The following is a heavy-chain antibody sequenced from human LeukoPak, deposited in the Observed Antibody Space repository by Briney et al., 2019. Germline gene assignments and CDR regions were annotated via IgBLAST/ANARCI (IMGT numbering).Heavy chain of an antibody. Sequence: PGGSLRLSCAASGFTFSSYAMSWVRQAPGKGLEWVSTISNSGGSTHYADSVKGRFTISRDNSKNTLYLQINSLRAEDTAVYCCAMQLWSPGYWGQGTLVTVSA. V-gene: IGHV3-23*01. J-gene: IGHJ4*02. CDR1: GFTFSSYA. CDR3: AMQLWSPGY. CDR2: ISNSGGST. D-gene: IGHD5-18*01.